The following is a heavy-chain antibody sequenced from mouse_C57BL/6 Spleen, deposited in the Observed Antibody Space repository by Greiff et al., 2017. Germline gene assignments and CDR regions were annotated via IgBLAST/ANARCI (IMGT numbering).Heavy chain of an antibody. CDR2: IYPSDSET. D-gene: IGHD1-1*01. Sequence: QVQLQQPGAELVRPGSSVKLSCKASGYTFTSYWMHWVKQRPIQGLEWIGNIYPSDSETHYNQKFKDKATLTVDKSSSTAYMQLSSLTSEDSAVYYCARSYYGSSLDYWGQGTTLTVSS. J-gene: IGHJ2*01. CDR1: GYTFTSYW. V-gene: IGHV1-52*01. CDR3: ARSYYGSSLDY.